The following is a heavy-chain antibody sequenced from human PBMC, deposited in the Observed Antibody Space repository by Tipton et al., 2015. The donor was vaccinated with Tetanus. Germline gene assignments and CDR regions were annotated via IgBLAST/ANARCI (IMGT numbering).Heavy chain of an antibody. CDR2: IYDSGST. CDR1: GGSINNYY. Sequence: GLVKPSGTLSLTCTVSGGSINNYYWNWLRQSPGKTLEWIGNIYDSGSTDYNPSLQSRLTISVDTSKNQFSLNLRSVITADTAVYYCARANNDYPKKGPFDYWGQGILVTVSS. CDR3: ARANNDYPKKGPFDY. V-gene: IGHV4-59*01. J-gene: IGHJ4*02. D-gene: IGHD5-12*01.